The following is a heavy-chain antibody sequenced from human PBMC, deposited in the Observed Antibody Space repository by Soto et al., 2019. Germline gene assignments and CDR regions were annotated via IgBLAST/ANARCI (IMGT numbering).Heavy chain of an antibody. J-gene: IGHJ4*02. CDR1: GYTFTSYY. Sequence: ASVKVSCKASGYTFTSYYMHWVLQAPGQGLEWMGIINPSGGSTSYAQKFQGRVTMTRDTSTSTVYMELSSLRSEDTAVYYCARVISGDGYNYYFDYWGQGTLVTV. CDR2: INPSGGST. D-gene: IGHD1-1*01. CDR3: ARVISGDGYNYYFDY. V-gene: IGHV1-46*01.